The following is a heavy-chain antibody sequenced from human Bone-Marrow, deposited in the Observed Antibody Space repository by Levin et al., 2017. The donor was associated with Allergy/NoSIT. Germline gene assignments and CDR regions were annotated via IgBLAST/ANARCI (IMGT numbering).Heavy chain of an antibody. V-gene: IGHV5-51*01. CDR1: GYSFTSHW. Sequence: GESLKISCKASGYSFTSHWVAWGRQKPGKSFEWMGIINPGGSHVIYSPSFQGQVTISADKSISTAYLQWSSLKASDNAMYYCARDDGSGYYRFDYWGQGTQVAVSS. CDR3: ARDDGSGYYRFDY. D-gene: IGHD3-22*01. J-gene: IGHJ4*02. CDR2: INPGGSHV.